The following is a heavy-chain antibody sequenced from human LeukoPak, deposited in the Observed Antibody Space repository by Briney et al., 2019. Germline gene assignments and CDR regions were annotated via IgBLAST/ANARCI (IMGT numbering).Heavy chain of an antibody. CDR1: GFTFSSYG. J-gene: IGHJ4*02. Sequence: GRSLRLSCAASGFTFSSYGMHWVRQAPGKGLEWVAVISYDGSNKYYADSVKGRFTISRDNSKNTLYLQMNSLRAEDTAVYYCAKEQWLATGKFDYWGQGTLVTVSS. CDR3: AKEQWLATGKFDY. V-gene: IGHV3-30*18. CDR2: ISYDGSNK. D-gene: IGHD6-19*01.